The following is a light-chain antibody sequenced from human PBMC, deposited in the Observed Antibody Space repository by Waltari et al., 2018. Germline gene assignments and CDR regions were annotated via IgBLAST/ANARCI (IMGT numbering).Light chain of an antibody. Sequence: EIVLTQSPGTLSLSPGERATLSCRASQGVSSSYLAWYQQKPGQAPRLLIYGASSRATGITDRFSGSGSGTDFTLTISRLEPEDFAVYYCQQYGSSLPWTFGQGTKVEIK. CDR1: QGVSSSY. J-gene: IGKJ1*01. CDR2: GAS. V-gene: IGKV3-20*01. CDR3: QQYGSSLPWT.